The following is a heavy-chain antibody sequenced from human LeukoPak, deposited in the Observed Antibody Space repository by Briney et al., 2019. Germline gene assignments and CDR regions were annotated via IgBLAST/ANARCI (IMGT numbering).Heavy chain of an antibody. CDR3: AREGSGRTAYNDGLDV. J-gene: IGHJ3*01. D-gene: IGHD3-10*01. V-gene: IGHV3-53*01. CDR1: GFTFTSYS. CDR2: IRSGGST. Sequence: GGSLRLSCAASGFTFTSYSMNWVRQAPGKGLEWVSVIRSGGSTVYADSVKGRFTISRDNSKNTLYLQLNSLRAEDTAVYYCAREGSGRTAYNDGLDVWGQGTMVTVSS.